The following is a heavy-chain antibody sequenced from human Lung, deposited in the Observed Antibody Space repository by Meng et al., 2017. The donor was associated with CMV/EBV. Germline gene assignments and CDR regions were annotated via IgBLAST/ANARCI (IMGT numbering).Heavy chain of an antibody. Sequence: ASVXVSXKASGYTFTGYYMHWVRQAPGQGLEWMGWINPNSGGTNYAQKFQGRVTMTRDTSISTAYMELSRLRSDDTAVYYCARACSSTSCYPYYYYYYGMDVXGQGTTVTVSS. V-gene: IGHV1-2*02. CDR1: GYTFTGYY. CDR2: INPNSGGT. CDR3: ARACSSTSCYPYYYYYYGMDV. J-gene: IGHJ6*02. D-gene: IGHD2-2*01.